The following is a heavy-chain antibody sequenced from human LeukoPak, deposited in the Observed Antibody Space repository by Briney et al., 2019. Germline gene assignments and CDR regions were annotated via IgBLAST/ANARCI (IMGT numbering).Heavy chain of an antibody. CDR3: ARDRGGSYPFDY. J-gene: IGHJ4*02. CDR1: GFTFSSYC. D-gene: IGHD1-26*01. Sequence: WGSLTLSCAASGFTFSSYCMNWVRQAPGKGLEWVSSISNSSSYIYYPDSVKGRFTISRDNAKNSLYLQMNSLRAEDTAVYYCARDRGGSYPFDYWGQGTLVTVSS. CDR2: ISNSSSYI. V-gene: IGHV3-21*01.